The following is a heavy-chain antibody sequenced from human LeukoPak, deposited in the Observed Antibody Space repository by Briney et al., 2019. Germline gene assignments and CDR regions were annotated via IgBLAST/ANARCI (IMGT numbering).Heavy chain of an antibody. CDR1: GGSISSGGYY. CDR2: IYYSGST. Sequence: SQTLSLTCTVSGGSISSGGYYWSWIRQHPGKGLEWIGYIYYSGSTYYNPSLKSRVTISVDTSKNQFSLKLSSVTAADTAVYYCARGQEYYYDSSGYYYSGFWFDPWSQGTLVTVSS. CDR3: ARGQEYYYDSSGYYYSGFWFDP. D-gene: IGHD3-22*01. J-gene: IGHJ5*02. V-gene: IGHV4-31*03.